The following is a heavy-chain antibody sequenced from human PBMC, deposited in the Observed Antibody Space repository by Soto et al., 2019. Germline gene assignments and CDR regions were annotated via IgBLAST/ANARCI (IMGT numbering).Heavy chain of an antibody. J-gene: IGHJ3*02. CDR1: GFIFSTYA. CDR3: AHPRGYGVFDAVDI. V-gene: IGHV3-23*01. CDR2: ISNTGAST. D-gene: IGHD4-17*01. Sequence: PGRSLRLSCAASGFIFSTYAMNWVRQAPGKGLEWVSAISNTGASTYYTESVRGRFTISRDNSINTLYLQMSSLRTEDTAIYYCAHPRGYGVFDAVDIWGRGTMVTVSS.